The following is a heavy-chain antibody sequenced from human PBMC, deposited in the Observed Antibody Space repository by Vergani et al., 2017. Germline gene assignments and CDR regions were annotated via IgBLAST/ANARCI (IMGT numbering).Heavy chain of an antibody. Sequence: QLQLQESCPGLVKPSATLSLTCSISGASIRSSNYYWGWLRQPPGKGLEWIASIYYSGSTYYNPSLKSRVTISVDTSKNQLSLKLSSVTAADTAVYFCARHSTVEWLVKLGWIDPWGQGILVTVSS. D-gene: IGHD6-19*01. CDR3: ARHSTVEWLVKLGWIDP. CDR2: IYYSGST. CDR1: GASIRSSNYY. V-gene: IGHV4-39*01. J-gene: IGHJ5*02.